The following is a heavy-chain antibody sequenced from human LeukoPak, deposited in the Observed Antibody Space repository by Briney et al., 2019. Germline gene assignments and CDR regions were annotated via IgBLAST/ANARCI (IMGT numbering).Heavy chain of an antibody. CDR1: GGSISIDRYY. CDR2: IYYSGST. D-gene: IGHD3-3*01. Sequence: SETLSLTCTVSGGSISIDRYYWSWVRQHPGKGLEWIGYIYYSGSTHYNPSLKSRHSISIDASKNQFSLKLTSVTAADTAVYYCASGRVRYLEPNNVFGSWGQGTLVTVSS. CDR3: ASGRVRYLEPNNVFGS. J-gene: IGHJ4*02. V-gene: IGHV4-31*03.